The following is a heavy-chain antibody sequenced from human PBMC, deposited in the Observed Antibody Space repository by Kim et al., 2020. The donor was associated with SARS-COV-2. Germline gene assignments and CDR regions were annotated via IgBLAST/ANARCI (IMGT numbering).Heavy chain of an antibody. D-gene: IGHD1-26*01. J-gene: IGHJ3*02. CDR1: DDSINDYY. V-gene: IGHV4-59*01. CDR2: IHYRGSA. CDR3: AYVGDTTGARAFDI. Sequence: SETLSLTCTVSDDSINDYYWSWIRQPPGKGLEWIGYIHYRGSANYNPSLESRVTMSIDTSNKQISLKLKSVTAADSAVYYCAYVGDTTGARAFDIWGRGTMVTVSS.